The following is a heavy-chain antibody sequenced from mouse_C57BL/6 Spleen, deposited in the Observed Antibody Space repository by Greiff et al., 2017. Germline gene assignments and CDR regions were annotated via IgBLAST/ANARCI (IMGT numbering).Heavy chain of an antibody. CDR1: GFTFSDYY. D-gene: IGHD2-1*01. CDR3: ASIYYGNYDWYFDV. CDR2: INYDGSST. J-gene: IGHJ1*03. V-gene: IGHV5-16*01. Sequence: DVMLVESEGGLVQPGSSMKLSCTASGFTFSDYYMAWVRQVPEKGLEWVANINYDGSSTYYLDSLKSRFIISRDNAKNILYLQMSSLKSEDTATYYCASIYYGNYDWYFDVWGTGTTVTVSS.